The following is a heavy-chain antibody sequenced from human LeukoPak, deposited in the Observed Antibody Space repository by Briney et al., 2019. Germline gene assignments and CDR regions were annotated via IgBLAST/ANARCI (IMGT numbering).Heavy chain of an antibody. CDR2: INTDGSST. J-gene: IGHJ4*02. CDR1: GFTFSSYW. V-gene: IGHV3-74*01. CDR3: AEGIGSYGFSY. D-gene: IGHD5-18*01. Sequence: SGGSLRLSCAASGFTFSSYWMHWVRQAPGKGLVWVSRINTDGSSTSYADSVKGRFTISRDNAKNTLYLQMNSLRAEDTAVYYCAEGIGSYGFSYWGQVTMVTVSS.